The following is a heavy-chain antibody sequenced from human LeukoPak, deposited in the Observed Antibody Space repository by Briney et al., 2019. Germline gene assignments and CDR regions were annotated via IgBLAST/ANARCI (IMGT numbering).Heavy chain of an antibody. CDR3: AREGWGYDHRAWDAFDI. CDR1: GGTFSSEA. Sequence: ASVKVSCKTSGGTFSSEAFIWVRQAPGQGLEWMGGIIPIFGRADYAQKFQDIVTITADESTSTAYMELSSLRSEDTAVYYCAREGWGYDHRAWDAFDIWGQGTMVTVSS. J-gene: IGHJ3*02. CDR2: IIPIFGRA. V-gene: IGHV1-69*13. D-gene: IGHD1-14*01.